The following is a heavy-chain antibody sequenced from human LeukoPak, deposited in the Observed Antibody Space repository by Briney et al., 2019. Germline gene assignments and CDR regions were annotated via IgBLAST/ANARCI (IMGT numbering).Heavy chain of an antibody. J-gene: IGHJ4*02. CDR1: GGPISSGGYS. V-gene: IGHV4-30-2*01. CDR3: ARGDYFDY. CDR2: IYHSGST. Sequence: PSQTLSLTCAVSGGPISSGGYSWRWIRQPPGKGLEWIGYIYHSGSTYYNSSLKSRVTISVDRSKNQFSLKLSSVTAADTAVYYCARGDYFDYWGQGTLVTVSS.